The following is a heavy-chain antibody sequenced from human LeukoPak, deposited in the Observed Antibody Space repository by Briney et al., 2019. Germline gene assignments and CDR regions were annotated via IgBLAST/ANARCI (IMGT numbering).Heavy chain of an antibody. CDR3: ARDLDSYSSTWYPYSSGWYLDY. J-gene: IGHJ4*02. D-gene: IGHD6-13*01. Sequence: KPSETLSLTCTVTGGSISIYYWSWIRQPAGKGLEWIGRIYTSGSTNYNPSLKSRVTMSVDTSKNQFSLKLSSVTAADTAVYYCARDLDSYSSTWYPYSSGWYLDYWGQGTLVTVSS. CDR2: IYTSGST. CDR1: GGSISIYY. V-gene: IGHV4-4*07.